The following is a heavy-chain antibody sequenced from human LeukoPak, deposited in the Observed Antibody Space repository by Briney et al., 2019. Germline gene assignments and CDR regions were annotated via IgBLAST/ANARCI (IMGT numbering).Heavy chain of an antibody. CDR1: GFTFSSHG. CDR2: ISYDGSLK. CDR3: AKDPSNLGPIDY. J-gene: IGHJ4*02. Sequence: GGSLRLSCAAPGFTFSSHGMHWVRQAPGKGLGWVAVISYDGSLKYYADSVKGRFTISRDNSKNTLYLQMNSLRAEDTAVYFCAKDPSNLGPIDYWGQGTLVTVSS. V-gene: IGHV3-30*18. D-gene: IGHD7-27*01.